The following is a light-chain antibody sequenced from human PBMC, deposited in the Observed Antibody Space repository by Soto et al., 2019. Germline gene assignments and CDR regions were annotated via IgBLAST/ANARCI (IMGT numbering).Light chain of an antibody. CDR1: QIVSSS. J-gene: IGKJ5*01. Sequence: EIVFTQSPATLSLSPVERATLSCRASQIVSSSLAWYQQKPGQAPRLLIYDAFKRATGIPARFSGSGSGTDFTLTISSLEPEDFAVYYCQQRSNWPTCGQGTRREIK. CDR2: DAF. V-gene: IGKV3-11*01. CDR3: QQRSNWPT.